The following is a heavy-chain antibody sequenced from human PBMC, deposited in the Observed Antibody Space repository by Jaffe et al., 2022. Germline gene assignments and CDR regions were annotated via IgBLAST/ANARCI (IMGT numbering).Heavy chain of an antibody. CDR3: ARDSFHSNFDY. CDR1: GGSISSGSYY. CDR2: IYTSGST. Sequence: QVQLQESGPGLVKPSQTLSLTCTVSGGSISSGSYYWSWIRQPAGKGLEWIGRIYTSGSTNYNPSLKSRVTISVDTSKNQFSLKLSSVTAADTAVYYCARDSFHSNFDYWGQGTLVTVSS. J-gene: IGHJ4*02. V-gene: IGHV4-61*02. D-gene: IGHD2-21*01.